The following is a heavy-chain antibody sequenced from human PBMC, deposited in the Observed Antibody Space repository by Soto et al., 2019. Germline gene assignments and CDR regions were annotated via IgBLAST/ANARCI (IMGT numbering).Heavy chain of an antibody. CDR2: ISGSGGST. D-gene: IGHD1-20*01. CDR3: AKGNWNPEGPYYYYGMDV. Sequence: GSLRLSCAASGFTFSSYAMSWVRQAPGKGLEWVSAISGSGGSTYYADSVKGRFTISRDNSKNTLYLQMNSLRAEDTAVYYCAKGNWNPEGPYYYYGMDVWGQGTTVTVSS. CDR1: GFTFSSYA. V-gene: IGHV3-23*01. J-gene: IGHJ6*02.